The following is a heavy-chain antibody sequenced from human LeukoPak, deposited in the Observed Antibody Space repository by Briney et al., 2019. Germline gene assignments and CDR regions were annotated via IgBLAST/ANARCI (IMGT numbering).Heavy chain of an antibody. CDR3: ARDFSYRQFDY. CDR1: GIAFSDSF. D-gene: IGHD2/OR15-2a*01. J-gene: IGHJ4*02. V-gene: IGHV3-7*01. Sequence: GGFLRLSCAASGIAFSDSFMAWVRQAPGKGLEWVAEISPDGSGSSYVDSVAGRFTISRDNSKNALYLQMNSLRVEETAVYYCARDFSYRQFDYWGLGTLVTVSS. CDR2: ISPDGSGS.